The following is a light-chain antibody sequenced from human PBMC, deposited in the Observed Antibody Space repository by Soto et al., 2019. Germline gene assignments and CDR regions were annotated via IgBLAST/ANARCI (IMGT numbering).Light chain of an antibody. Sequence: QALATLSLSKRERPTLSCRASQSVSSYLAWYQQKPGQAPRLLIYDASNRATGIPARFSGSGSGTEFTLTISSLQPEDFATYYCQQYNSYSRTFGQG. CDR2: DAS. V-gene: IGKV3-11*01. J-gene: IGKJ1*01. CDR3: QQYNSYSRT. CDR1: QSVSSY.